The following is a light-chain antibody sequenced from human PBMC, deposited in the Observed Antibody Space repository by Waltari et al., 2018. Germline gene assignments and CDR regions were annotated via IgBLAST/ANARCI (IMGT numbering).Light chain of an antibody. CDR3: QQRSNWPSWT. CDR1: ESVGSY. J-gene: IGKJ1*01. CDR2: DAS. V-gene: IGKV3-11*01. Sequence: DIVLTQSPATLSLSPGDRATLACRASESVGSYLAWFQQKPGQPPRLLIFDASDRAPGIPARFSGSGSGTDFTLTISSLEPEDCAVYCCQQRSNWPSWTFGQGTKVEIK.